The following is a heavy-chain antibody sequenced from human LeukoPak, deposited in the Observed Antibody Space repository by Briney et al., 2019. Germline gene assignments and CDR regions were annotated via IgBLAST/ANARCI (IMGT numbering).Heavy chain of an antibody. J-gene: IGHJ4*02. V-gene: IGHV4-39*01. Sequence: SETLSLTCTVSGDSISSSNYSWGWLRQPPGKGLEWIGNLYYSGSTYYNPSLKSRVTMSVDTSRNQFSLKLSSVTAADTAVYYCARHVTTVGVSGYFDYWGQGTLVTVSS. D-gene: IGHD4-11*01. CDR3: ARHVTTVGVSGYFDY. CDR1: GDSISSSNYS. CDR2: LYYSGST.